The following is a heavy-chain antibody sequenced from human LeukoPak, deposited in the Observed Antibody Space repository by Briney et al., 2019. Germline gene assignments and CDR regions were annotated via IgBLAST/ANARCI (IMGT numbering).Heavy chain of an antibody. D-gene: IGHD1-1*01. CDR1: GGSFSGYY. J-gene: IGHJ4*02. Sequence: PSETLSLTCAVYGGSFSGYYWSWIRQPPGKGLEWIGETNHSGSTNYNPSLKSRVTISVDTSKNQFSLKLSSVTAADTAVYYCARFLTGNDFDYWGQGTLVTVSS. V-gene: IGHV4-34*01. CDR3: ARFLTGNDFDY. CDR2: TNHSGST.